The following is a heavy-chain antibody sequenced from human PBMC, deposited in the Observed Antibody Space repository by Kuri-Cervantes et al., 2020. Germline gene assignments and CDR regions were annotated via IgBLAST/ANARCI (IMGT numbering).Heavy chain of an antibody. V-gene: IGHV3-9*01. D-gene: IGHD1-1*01. CDR1: GFTFSDYY. CDR2: ISWNSGSI. Sequence: LSLTCAASGFTFSDYYMSWIRQAPGKGLEWVSGISWNSGSIGYADPVKGRFTISRDNAKNSLYLQMNSLRAEDTALYYCAKDGDENDDYWGQGTLVTVSS. CDR3: AKDGDENDDY. J-gene: IGHJ4*02.